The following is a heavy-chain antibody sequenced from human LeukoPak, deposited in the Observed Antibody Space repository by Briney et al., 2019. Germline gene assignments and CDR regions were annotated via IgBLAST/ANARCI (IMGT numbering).Heavy chain of an antibody. CDR2: IYYTGST. Sequence: KSSETLSLTCTVSSGSISGSSYNWGWLRQPQGKGLEWIGNIYYTGSTQYNLSVKSRVTISVDTSKNQFSLKLTSVTAADTAVYYCARVNYYGSGSYLWFDPWGHGTLVTVSS. V-gene: IGHV4-39*07. CDR1: SGSISGSSYN. D-gene: IGHD3-10*01. CDR3: ARVNYYGSGSYLWFDP. J-gene: IGHJ5*02.